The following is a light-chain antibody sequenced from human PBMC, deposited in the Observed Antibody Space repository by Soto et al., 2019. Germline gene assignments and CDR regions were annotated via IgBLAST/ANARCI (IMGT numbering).Light chain of an antibody. V-gene: IGLV2-14*01. CDR3: SSYTSSSTLNWV. CDR2: EVS. J-gene: IGLJ3*02. CDR1: SSDVGAYNY. Sequence: QSVLTQPASVSGSPGQSITISCTATSSDVGAYNYVSWYQQHPGKAPKLMIYEVSNRPSGVSSRFSGSKSGDTASLTISGLQAEDEAAYYCSYCSSYTSSSTLNWVFGGGTKLTVL.